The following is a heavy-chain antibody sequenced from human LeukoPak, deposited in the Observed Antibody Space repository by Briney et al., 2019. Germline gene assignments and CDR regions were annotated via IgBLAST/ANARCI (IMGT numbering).Heavy chain of an antibody. CDR3: TTSLLWFGTRFDY. J-gene: IGHJ4*02. Sequence: VQPGGSLRLSCAASGFTFSNAWMSWVRQAPGKGLEWVGRIKSKTDGGTTDYAAPVKGRFTISRDDSKNTLYLQMNSLKTEDTAVYYCTTSLLWFGTRFDYWGQGTLVTVSS. CDR1: GFTFSNAW. CDR2: IKSKTDGGTT. D-gene: IGHD3-10*01. V-gene: IGHV3-15*01.